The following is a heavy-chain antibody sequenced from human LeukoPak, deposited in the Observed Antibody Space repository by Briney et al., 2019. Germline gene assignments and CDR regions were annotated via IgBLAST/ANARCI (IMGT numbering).Heavy chain of an antibody. CDR2: IIPIFGTA. D-gene: IGHD3-10*01. J-gene: IGHJ5*02. CDR1: GGTFSSYA. CDR3: ARTLYYYGSGWFDP. Sequence: ASEKVSCKASGGTFSSYAISWVRQAPGQGLEWMGGIIPIFGTANYAQKFQGRVTITADESTSTAYMELSSLRSEDTAVYYCARTLYYYGSGWFDPWGQGTLVTVSS. V-gene: IGHV1-69*13.